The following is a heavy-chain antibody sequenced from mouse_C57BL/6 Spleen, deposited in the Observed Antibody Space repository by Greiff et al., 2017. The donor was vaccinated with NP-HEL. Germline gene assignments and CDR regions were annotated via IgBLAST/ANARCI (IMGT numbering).Heavy chain of an antibody. J-gene: IGHJ3*01. Sequence: EVKLVESGGGLVKPGGSLKLSCAASGFTFSSYAMSWVRQTPEQRLEWVATISDGGSYTYYPDNVKGRFTISRDNAKNNLYLQMSHLKSEDTAMYYCARDDYDEGAWFAYWGQGTLVTVSA. CDR2: ISDGGSYT. CDR1: GFTFSSYA. CDR3: ARDDYDEGAWFAY. D-gene: IGHD2-4*01. V-gene: IGHV5-4*01.